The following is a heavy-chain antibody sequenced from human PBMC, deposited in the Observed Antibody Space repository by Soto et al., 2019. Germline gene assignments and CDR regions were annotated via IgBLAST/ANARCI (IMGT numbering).Heavy chain of an antibody. J-gene: IGHJ6*02. Sequence: QVQLVESGGGVVQPGRSLRLSCAASGFSFSSYGMHWVRQAPGKGLEWVSLISYGGGDTHYADSVRGRFTISRDNSKNTLYLQMSSLRAEETAVYYCAKDRGDGIVVHYYGMDVWGQGTTVTVS. V-gene: IGHV3-30*18. D-gene: IGHD2-21*01. CDR3: AKDRGDGIVVHYYGMDV. CDR2: ISYGGGDT. CDR1: GFSFSSYG.